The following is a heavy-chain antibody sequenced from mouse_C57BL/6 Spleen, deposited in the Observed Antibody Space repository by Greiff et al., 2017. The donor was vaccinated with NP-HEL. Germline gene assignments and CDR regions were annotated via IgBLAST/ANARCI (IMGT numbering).Heavy chain of an antibody. Sequence: EVKLVESGGGLVKPGGSLKLSCAASGFTFSDYGMHWVRQAPEKGLEWVAYISRGSSTIYYVDTVKGRVTISRDNAKNTLFLQMTSLRSEDTAMYYCARETGYYVARDYWGQGTSVTVSS. CDR1: GFTFSDYG. CDR2: ISRGSSTI. D-gene: IGHD2-3*01. V-gene: IGHV5-17*01. J-gene: IGHJ4*01. CDR3: ARETGYYVARDY.